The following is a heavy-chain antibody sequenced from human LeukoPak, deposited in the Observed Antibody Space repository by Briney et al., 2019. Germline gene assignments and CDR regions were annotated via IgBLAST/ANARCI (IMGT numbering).Heavy chain of an antibody. J-gene: IGHJ5*02. CDR3: ARHYCSAGSCFFDP. V-gene: IGHV4-39*07. CDR1: GGSISSSSYY. Sequence: SETLSLTCTVSGGSISSSSYYLGWIRQPPGKGLEWIGRVSPRGSTNYNPSLKSRVTMSVDTPKNHFSLKLTSATAADTALYYCARHYCSAGSCFFDPWGQGSLVTVSS. CDR2: VSPRGST. D-gene: IGHD2-15*01.